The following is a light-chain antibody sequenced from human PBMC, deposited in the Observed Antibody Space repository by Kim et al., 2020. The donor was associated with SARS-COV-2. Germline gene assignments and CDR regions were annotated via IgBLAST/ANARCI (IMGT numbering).Light chain of an antibody. CDR1: QSAGTN. CDR2: DSS. V-gene: IGKV3-15*01. CDR3: QQYNDWPWT. J-gene: IGKJ1*01. Sequence: EIVMTQSPATPSVSPGERATLSCRASQSAGTNLAWYQHKPGQAPRLLISDSSTRATGIPARFSGSGSGTEFTLTISSLQSEDFALYYCQQYNDWPWTFGPGTKVDIK.